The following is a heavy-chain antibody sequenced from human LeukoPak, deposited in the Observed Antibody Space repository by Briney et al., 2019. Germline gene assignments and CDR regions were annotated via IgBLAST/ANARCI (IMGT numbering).Heavy chain of an antibody. D-gene: IGHD3-22*01. V-gene: IGHV4-61*02. CDR3: ARGPYSYDSSGAFDI. Sequence: PSQTLSLTCTVSGDSISSGDYYWSWIRQPAGKGLEWIRRISSSGSPNYNPSLKSRVTISVDTSKNQFSLKLSSVTAADTAVYFCARGPYSYDSSGAFDIWGQGTMVTVSS. J-gene: IGHJ3*02. CDR1: GDSISSGDYY. CDR2: ISSSGSP.